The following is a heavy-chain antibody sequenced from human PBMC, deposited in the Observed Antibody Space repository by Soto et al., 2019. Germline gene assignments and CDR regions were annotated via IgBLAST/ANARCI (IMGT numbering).Heavy chain of an antibody. Sequence: QVQLVQSGPEVKKPGASVKVSCKASGYSFTDYNMHWVRQAPGQRPEWMGWIKAANGITQLSERFQGRATITRDTSASTDYMELDSLRSEDTAVYYCARDYNGGWGYFDCWGQGTLVTVSS. J-gene: IGHJ4*02. CDR1: GYSFTDYN. D-gene: IGHD6-19*01. CDR2: IKAANGIT. V-gene: IGHV1-3*01. CDR3: ARDYNGGWGYFDC.